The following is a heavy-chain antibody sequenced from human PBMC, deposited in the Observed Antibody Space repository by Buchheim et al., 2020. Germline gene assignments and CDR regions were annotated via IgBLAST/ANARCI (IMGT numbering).Heavy chain of an antibody. J-gene: IGHJ5*02. D-gene: IGHD6-13*01. CDR3: AKGAAAGTYNWFDP. V-gene: IGHV3-30*18. CDR1: GLTFSSYG. CDR2: ISYDGSNK. Sequence: QVQLVESGGGVVQPGRSLRLPCAASGLTFSSYGLHWVRQAPGKGLEWVAVISYDGSNKYYADSVTGRFTISRDNSKNTLYLQMYSLRAEDTAVYYCAKGAAAGTYNWFDPWGQGTL.